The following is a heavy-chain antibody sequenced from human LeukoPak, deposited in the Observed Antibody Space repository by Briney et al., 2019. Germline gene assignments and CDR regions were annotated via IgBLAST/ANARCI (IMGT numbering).Heavy chain of an antibody. CDR2: IFPSGGEI. D-gene: IGHD6-6*01. Sequence: GGSLRLSCAASGFTFSTFAMIWVHQPPGKGLEWVSSIFPSGGEIHYADSVRGRFTISRDNSKSTLSLQMNSLRAEDTAVYYCAKDRDSSSVWGQGTLVTVSS. CDR1: GFTFSTFA. V-gene: IGHV3-23*01. J-gene: IGHJ4*02. CDR3: AKDRDSSSV.